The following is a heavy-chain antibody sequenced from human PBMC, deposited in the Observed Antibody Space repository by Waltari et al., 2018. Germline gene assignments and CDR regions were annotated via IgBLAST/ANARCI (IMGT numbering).Heavy chain of an antibody. V-gene: IGHV4-34*01. CDR2: INHSGST. CDR1: GGSFSGYY. Sequence: QVQLQQWGAGLLKPSETLSLTCAVYGGSFSGYYWSWIRQPPGKGLEWIGEINHSGSTNYNPSLKSRVTISVDTSKNQFSLKLSSVTAADTAVYYCARATGITGTTWSAKYYFDYWGQGTLVTVSS. J-gene: IGHJ4*02. CDR3: ARATGITGTTWSAKYYFDY. D-gene: IGHD1-7*01.